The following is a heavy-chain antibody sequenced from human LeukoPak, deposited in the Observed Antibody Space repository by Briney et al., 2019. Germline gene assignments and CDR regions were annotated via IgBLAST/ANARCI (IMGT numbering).Heavy chain of an antibody. CDR1: GGSISSGGYY. Sequence: PSQTLSLTCTVSGGSISSGGYYGRWIRRHPGRVLEWIGYICYSGSTYYNPSLKSRVTISVDTSKNQFSLKLSSVTAADTTVYYCARVPMAVVPAATSPFNYYYYGMDVWGQGTTVTVSS. CDR2: ICYSGST. J-gene: IGHJ6*02. CDR3: ARVPMAVVPAATSPFNYYYYGMDV. D-gene: IGHD2-2*01. V-gene: IGHV4-31*03.